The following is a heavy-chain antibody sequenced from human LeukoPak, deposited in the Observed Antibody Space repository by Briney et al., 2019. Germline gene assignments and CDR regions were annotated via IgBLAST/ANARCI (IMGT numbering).Heavy chain of an antibody. D-gene: IGHD6-19*01. Sequence: SVKVSCKASGGTFSSYAISWVRQAPGQGLEWMGSIIPILGIANYAQKFQGRVTITADKSTSTAYMELSSLRSEDTAVYYCARDLEYSSGWYPGYYYYGMDVWGQGTTVTVSS. V-gene: IGHV1-69*04. CDR1: GGTFSSYA. CDR3: ARDLEYSSGWYPGYYYYGMDV. J-gene: IGHJ6*02. CDR2: IIPILGIA.